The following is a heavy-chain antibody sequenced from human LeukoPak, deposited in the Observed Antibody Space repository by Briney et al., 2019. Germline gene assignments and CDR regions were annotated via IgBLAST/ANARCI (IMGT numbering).Heavy chain of an antibody. CDR1: GGSFSGYY. D-gene: IGHD5-18*01. Sequence: SETLSLTCAVYGGSFSGYYWSWIRQPPGKGLEWIGEINHSGNTNYNPSLKSRVTISVDTSKNQFSLKLSSVTAADTAVYYCARKRGYSYGYDYWGQGTLVTVSS. CDR2: INHSGNT. V-gene: IGHV4-34*01. J-gene: IGHJ4*02. CDR3: ARKRGYSYGYDY.